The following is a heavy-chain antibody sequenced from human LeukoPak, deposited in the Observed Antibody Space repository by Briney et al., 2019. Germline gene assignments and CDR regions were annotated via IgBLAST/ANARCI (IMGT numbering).Heavy chain of an antibody. CDR3: ARVLWPYYYYYGMDV. D-gene: IGHD2-21*01. V-gene: IGHV3-74*01. CDR1: GLIFSSYW. CDR2: INSDGSST. Sequence: GGSLRLSCAASGLIFSSYWMHWVRQAPGKGLVCVSRINSDGSSTSYADSVKGRSTISRDNAKNTLYLQMNSLRAEDTAVYYCARVLWPYYYYYGMDVWGKGTTVTVSS. J-gene: IGHJ6*04.